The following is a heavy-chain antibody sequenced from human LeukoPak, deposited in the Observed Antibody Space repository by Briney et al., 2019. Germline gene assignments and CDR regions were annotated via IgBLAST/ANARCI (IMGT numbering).Heavy chain of an antibody. D-gene: IGHD3-10*01. CDR2: IYYSGST. V-gene: IGHV4-59*01. CDR3: ARDGPMTQSGAFDI. J-gene: IGHJ3*02. CDR1: GGSLSSYY. Sequence: ASENLSLTRPVSGGSLSSYYWSWIRQPPRKGPEWIGYIYYSGSTNYNPSLKSRVTISVDTSKNQFSLKLSSVTAADTAVYYCARDGPMTQSGAFDIWGQGTMVTVSS.